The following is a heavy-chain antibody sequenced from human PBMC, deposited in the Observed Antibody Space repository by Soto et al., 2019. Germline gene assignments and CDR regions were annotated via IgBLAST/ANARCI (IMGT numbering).Heavy chain of an antibody. J-gene: IGHJ4*02. Sequence: SETLSLTCAVYGGSFSGYYWSWIRQPPGKGLEWIGEINHSGSTNYNPSLKSRVTISVDTSKNQFSLKLSSVTAADTAVYYCARVLGYCSGASCYPITPRFSYFDYWGQGTLVTVYS. CDR2: INHSGST. CDR3: ARVLGYCSGASCYPITPRFSYFDY. D-gene: IGHD2-15*01. V-gene: IGHV4-34*01. CDR1: GGSFSGYY.